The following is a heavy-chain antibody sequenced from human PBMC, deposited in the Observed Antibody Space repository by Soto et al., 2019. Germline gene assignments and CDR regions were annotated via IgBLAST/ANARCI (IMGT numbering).Heavy chain of an antibody. CDR2: ISDAGSNK. CDR3: AKLVGRGLIYYYGMDV. CDR1: GFTFSSYG. J-gene: IGHJ6*02. V-gene: IGHV3-30*18. Sequence: QVQLVESGGGVVQPGRSLRLSCGASGFTFSSYGMHWFRQATGKGLERVAVISDAGSNKYYADSVKGRFTISRDNSKNTLYLQMNSLRAEDTAVYYYAKLVGRGLIYYYGMDVWGQGTTVTVS. D-gene: IGHD3-10*01.